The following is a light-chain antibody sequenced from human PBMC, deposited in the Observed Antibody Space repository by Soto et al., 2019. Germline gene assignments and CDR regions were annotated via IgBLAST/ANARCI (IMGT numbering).Light chain of an antibody. CDR2: GSF. J-gene: IGKJ1*01. CDR3: QQYGTLIT. Sequence: DIVLTQSPGTLSLSPGERATLSCRASQSLSSSYLAWYQQKPGQAPRLLIYGSFSRATGIPDRFSGSGSGTDFTLTISRLEPEDSAVYYCQQYGTLITFGQGTKVDIK. CDR1: QSLSSSY. V-gene: IGKV3-20*01.